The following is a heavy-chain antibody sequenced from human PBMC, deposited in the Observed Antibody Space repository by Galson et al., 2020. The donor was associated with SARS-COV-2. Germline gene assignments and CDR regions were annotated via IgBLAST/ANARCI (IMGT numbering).Heavy chain of an antibody. CDR2: INPNSGDT. Sequence: ASVKVSCKASGYTFSGHYMHWVRLAPGQGLEWMGRINPNSGDTDVAQKFQGRVTMTTDTSLTTAYMELSRLTSDDTAVYYCTRGSNSSPFYHFNPWGQGTLVTVSS. V-gene: IGHV1-2*06. CDR3: TRGSNSSPFYHFNP. J-gene: IGHJ5*02. D-gene: IGHD3-10*01. CDR1: GYTFSGHY.